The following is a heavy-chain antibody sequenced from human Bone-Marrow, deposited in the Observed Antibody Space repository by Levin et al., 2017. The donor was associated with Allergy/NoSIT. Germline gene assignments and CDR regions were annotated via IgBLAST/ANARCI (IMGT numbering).Heavy chain of an antibody. CDR1: GYSFTAYY. CDR3: ARDAGTFQYYYMDV. D-gene: IGHD3-16*01. J-gene: IGHJ6*03. V-gene: IGHV1-2*06. Sequence: ASVKVSCKASGYSFTAYYMHWVRQAPGQGLEWMGRIIPNSGGANSAQKFQGRVTMTWDTSISTGYMELSSLRSDDTAVYYCARDAGTFQYYYMDVWGKGTTVTVSS. CDR2: IIPNSGGA.